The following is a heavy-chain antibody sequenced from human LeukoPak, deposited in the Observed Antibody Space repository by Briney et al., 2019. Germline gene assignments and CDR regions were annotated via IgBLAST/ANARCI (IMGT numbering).Heavy chain of an antibody. D-gene: IGHD4-17*01. CDR2: IYYSGST. V-gene: IGHV4-39*01. Sequence: SETLSLTCTVSGGSISSSSYYWGWIRQPPGKGLEWIGSIYYSGSTYYNPSLKSRVTISVDTSKNQFSLKLSSVTAADTAVYYCAFDYGDYPFYYWGQGTLVTVSS. CDR3: AFDYGDYPFYY. J-gene: IGHJ4*02. CDR1: GGSISSSSYY.